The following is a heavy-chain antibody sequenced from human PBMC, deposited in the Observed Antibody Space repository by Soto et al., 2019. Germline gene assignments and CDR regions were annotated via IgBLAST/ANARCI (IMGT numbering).Heavy chain of an antibody. Sequence: ASVKVSCKVSGYTLTELSMHWVRQAPGKGLEWMGGFDPEDGETIYAQKFQGRVTMTEDTSTDTAYMELSSLRSEDTAVYYCANLRNWESENDYWGQGTLVTVSS. CDR2: FDPEDGET. V-gene: IGHV1-24*01. CDR3: ANLRNWESENDY. CDR1: GYTLTELS. J-gene: IGHJ4*02. D-gene: IGHD7-27*01.